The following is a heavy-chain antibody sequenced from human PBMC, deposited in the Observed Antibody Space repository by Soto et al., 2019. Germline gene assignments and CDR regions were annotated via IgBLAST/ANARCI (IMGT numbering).Heavy chain of an antibody. J-gene: IGHJ6*02. CDR1: GFTFSSYA. CDR2: ISGSGGST. Sequence: GGSLRLSCAASGFTFSSYAMSWVRQAPGKGLEWVSAISGSGGSTYYADSVKGRFTISRDNSKNTLYLQMNSLRAEDTAVYYCAKDLIAAAGTAPPLYGMDVWGQGTTVTVSS. V-gene: IGHV3-23*01. D-gene: IGHD6-13*01. CDR3: AKDLIAAAGTAPPLYGMDV.